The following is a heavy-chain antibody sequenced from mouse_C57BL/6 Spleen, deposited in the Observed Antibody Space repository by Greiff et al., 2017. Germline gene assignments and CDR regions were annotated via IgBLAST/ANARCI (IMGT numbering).Heavy chain of an antibody. CDR2: ISSGSSTI. Sequence: VQLKESGGGLVKPGGSLKLSCAASGFTFSDYGMHWVRQAPEKGLEWVAYISSGSSTIYYADTVKGRFTISRDNAKNTLFLQMTSLRSEDTAMYYCARGGYSDVWGTGTTVTVSS. J-gene: IGHJ1*03. CDR3: ARGGYSDV. V-gene: IGHV5-17*01. CDR1: GFTFSDYG.